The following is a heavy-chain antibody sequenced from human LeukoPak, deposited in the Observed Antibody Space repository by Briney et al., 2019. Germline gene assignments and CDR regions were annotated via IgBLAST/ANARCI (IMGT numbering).Heavy chain of an antibody. CDR1: GGSISIYY. V-gene: IGHV4-59*01. Sequence: PSETLSLTCTVSGGSISIYYWSWIRQPPGKGLEWIGYIYNSGSTNYNPSLKSRVTISVDTSKNQLSLNLGSVTAADTAVYYCVRDRELNYWGQGTLVTVSS. CDR2: IYNSGST. D-gene: IGHD3-10*01. CDR3: VRDRELNY. J-gene: IGHJ4*02.